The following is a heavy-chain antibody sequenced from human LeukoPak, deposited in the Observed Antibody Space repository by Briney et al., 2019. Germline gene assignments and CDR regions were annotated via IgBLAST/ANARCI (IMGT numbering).Heavy chain of an antibody. Sequence: LEALSLTCTVSGGPISSYYWSWIRQPAGKGLEWIGRIYTSGSTNYNPSLKSRVTMSVDTSKNQFSLKLSSVTAADTAVYYCARDQSDTAMATLDYWGQGTLVTVSS. CDR2: IYTSGST. D-gene: IGHD5-18*01. CDR1: GGPISSYY. J-gene: IGHJ4*02. CDR3: ARDQSDTAMATLDY. V-gene: IGHV4-4*07.